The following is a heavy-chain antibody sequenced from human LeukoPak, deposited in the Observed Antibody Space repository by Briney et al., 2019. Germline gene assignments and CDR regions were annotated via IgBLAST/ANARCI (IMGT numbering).Heavy chain of an antibody. J-gene: IGHJ6*02. CDR3: ARTPNAFHYYDFWSGYYSHYYYGMDV. CDR2: ISSSSSYI. CDR1: GFTSSSYS. Sequence: GGSLRLSCAASGFTSSSYSMNWVRQAPGKGLEWVSSISSSSSYIYYADSVKGRFTISRDDAKNSLYLQMNSLRAEDTAVYYCARTPNAFHYYDFWSGYYSHYYYGMDVWGQGTTVTVSS. D-gene: IGHD3-3*01. V-gene: IGHV3-21*01.